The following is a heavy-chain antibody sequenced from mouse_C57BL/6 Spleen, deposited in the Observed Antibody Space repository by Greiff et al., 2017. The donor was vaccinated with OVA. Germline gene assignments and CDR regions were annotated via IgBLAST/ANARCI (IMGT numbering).Heavy chain of an antibody. D-gene: IGHD1-1*01. CDR1: GYTFTSYW. V-gene: IGHV1-59*01. CDR2: IDPSDSYT. Sequence: QVQLQQPGAELVRPGTSVKLSCKASGYTFTSYWMHWVKQRPGQGLEWIGVIDPSDSYTNYNQKFKGKATLTVDTSSSTAYMQLSSLTSEDSAVYYCARPKYYGSSYWYFDVWGTGTTVTVSS. J-gene: IGHJ1*03. CDR3: ARPKYYGSSYWYFDV.